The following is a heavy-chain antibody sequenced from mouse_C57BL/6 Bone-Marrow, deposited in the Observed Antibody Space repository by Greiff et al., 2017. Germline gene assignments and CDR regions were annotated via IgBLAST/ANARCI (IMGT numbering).Heavy chain of an antibody. D-gene: IGHD3-3*01. J-gene: IGHJ2*01. CDR3: AREIGGTGLYYFDY. V-gene: IGHV1-59*01. CDR1: GYTFTSYW. CDR2: IDPSDSYT. Sequence: QVQLQQPGAELVRPGTSVKLSCKASGYTFTSYWMHWVKQRPGQGLEWIGVIDPSDSYTNYNQKFKGKATLTVDTSSRTAYMQLSSLTSEDSAVYYCAREIGGTGLYYFDYWGQGTTLTASS.